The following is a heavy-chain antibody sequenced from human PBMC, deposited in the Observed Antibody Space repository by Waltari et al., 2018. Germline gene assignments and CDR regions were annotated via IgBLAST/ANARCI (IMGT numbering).Heavy chain of an antibody. CDR1: GFSFSTFS. J-gene: IGHJ4*02. D-gene: IGHD3-22*01. V-gene: IGHV3-23*01. CDR2: ISATGGGT. CDR3: AKGVYHSDSSVPHFCDY. Sequence: DVQLLDSGGGLVQPGGSLRLSCAASGFSFSTFSMSWVRQPPGKGLEWVAGISATGGGTYHADSVTGRFTVSRDNSLNILYLQMTDARAEDTAVYYCAKGVYHSDSSVPHFCDYWGQGTRVTVSS.